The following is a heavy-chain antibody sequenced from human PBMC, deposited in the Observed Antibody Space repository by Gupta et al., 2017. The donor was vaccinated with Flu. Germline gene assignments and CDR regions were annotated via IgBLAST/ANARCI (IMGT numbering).Heavy chain of an antibody. CDR3: ARWQYSSSWYFDY. Sequence: VRQAPGKGREWVANINQDGSGNHYVDSVKGRFTVSRDNVENSLYLEMNSLRAEDTAVYYCARWQYSSSWYFDYWGQGTLVTVSS. J-gene: IGHJ4*02. CDR2: INQDGSGN. V-gene: IGHV3-7*01. D-gene: IGHD6-13*01.